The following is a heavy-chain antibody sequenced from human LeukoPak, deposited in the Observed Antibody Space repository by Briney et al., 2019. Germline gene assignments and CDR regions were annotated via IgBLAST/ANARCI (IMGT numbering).Heavy chain of an antibody. D-gene: IGHD3-22*01. J-gene: IGHJ4*02. CDR3: ARDNYYDSSGLLDY. CDR2: ISAYNGNT. V-gene: IGHV1-18*01. Sequence: ASVKVSCKASGYTFTSYGISWVRQAPGQGLEWMGWISAYNGNTNYAQKLQGRVTMTTDTSTSTAYMELRSLRFDDTAVYYCARDNYYDSSGLLDYWGQGTLVTVSS. CDR1: GYTFTSYG.